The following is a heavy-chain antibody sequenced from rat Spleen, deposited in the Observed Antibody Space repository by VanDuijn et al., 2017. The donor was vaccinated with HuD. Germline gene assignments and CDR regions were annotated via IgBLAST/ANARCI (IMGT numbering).Heavy chain of an antibody. D-gene: IGHD3-2*01. J-gene: IGHJ4*01. Sequence: QVQLKESGPGLVQPSQTLSLTCTVSGFSLTSSGVSWVRQPPGKGLEWIAAISSGGSTYFNSALKSRLSISRDTSKSQVFLKMNSLQTEDTAIYFCTRSHPGVMDAWGQGASVTVSS. V-gene: IGHV2S12*01. CDR1: GFSLTSSG. CDR3: TRSHPGVMDA. CDR2: ISSGGST.